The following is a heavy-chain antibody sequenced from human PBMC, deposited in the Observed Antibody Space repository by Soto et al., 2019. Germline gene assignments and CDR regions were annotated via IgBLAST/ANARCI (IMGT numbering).Heavy chain of an antibody. V-gene: IGHV1-2*04. Sequence: ASVKVSCKASGYTFTGYYMHWVRQAPGQGLEWMGWINPNSGGTNYAQKFQGWVTMTRDTSISTAYMELSRLRSDDTAVYYCARGSWSGYSRSQFDYWGQGTLVTVSS. CDR2: INPNSGGT. CDR1: GYTFTGYY. D-gene: IGHD3-3*01. J-gene: IGHJ4*02. CDR3: ARGSWSGYSRSQFDY.